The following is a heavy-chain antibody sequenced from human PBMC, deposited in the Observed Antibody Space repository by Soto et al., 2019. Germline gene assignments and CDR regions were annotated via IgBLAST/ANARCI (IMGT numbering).Heavy chain of an antibody. J-gene: IGHJ4*02. CDR1: GYTFTSYG. V-gene: IGHV1-18*01. CDR2: ISAYNGNT. CDR3: ARDRGGCSSTSCYFYY. D-gene: IGHD2-2*01. Sequence: ASVKVSCKASGYTFTSYGISWVRQAPGQGLEWMGWISAYNGNTNYAQKLQGRVTMTTDTSTSTAYMELRSLRSDDTAVYYCARDRGGCSSTSCYFYYWGQGTLVTAPQ.